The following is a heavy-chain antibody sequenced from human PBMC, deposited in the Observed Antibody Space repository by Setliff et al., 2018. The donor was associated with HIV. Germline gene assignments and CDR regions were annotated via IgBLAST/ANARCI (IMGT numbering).Heavy chain of an antibody. J-gene: IGHJ5*02. CDR2: INHSGST. CDR3: ARGGGIVVVPAAKGVWFDP. CDR1: GGSFSGYY. D-gene: IGHD2-2*01. Sequence: SETLSLTCAAYGGSFSGYYWSWIRQPPGKGLEWIGEINHSGSTNYNPSLKSRVTISVDTSKNQFSLKLSSVTAADTAVYYCARGGGIVVVPAAKGVWFDPWGQGTLVTV. V-gene: IGHV4-34*01.